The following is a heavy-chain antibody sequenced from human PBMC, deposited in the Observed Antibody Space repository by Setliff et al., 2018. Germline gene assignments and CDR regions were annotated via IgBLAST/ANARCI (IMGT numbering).Heavy chain of an antibody. CDR1: GGPINSDRYY. Sequence: SETLSLTCTVSGGPINSDRYYWGWIRQPPGKRLEWIGFIHHSGSTHYNPSLKSRVTMSLDRSRNQFSLTLNSMTAADTAIYYCARGDYCGGGICSVRLDYWGQGALVTVSS. V-gene: IGHV4-61*05. CDR2: IHHSGST. D-gene: IGHD2-15*01. J-gene: IGHJ4*02. CDR3: ARGDYCGGGICSVRLDY.